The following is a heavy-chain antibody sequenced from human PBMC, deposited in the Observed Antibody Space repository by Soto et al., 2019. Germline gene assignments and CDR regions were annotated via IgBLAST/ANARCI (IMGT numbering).Heavy chain of an antibody. J-gene: IGHJ6*02. CDR3: ARALSDCSSTSCYEDAXPEYYYYGMDV. Sequence: QVQLVQSGAEVKKPGSSVKVSCKASGGTFSSYAISWVRQAPGQGLEWMGGIIPIFGTANYAQKFQGRVTITADESTSTAYMELSSLRSEDTAVYYCARALSDCSSTSCYEDAXPEYYYYGMDVWGQGTTVTVSS. CDR1: GGTFSSYA. D-gene: IGHD2-2*01. V-gene: IGHV1-69*01. CDR2: IIPIFGTA.